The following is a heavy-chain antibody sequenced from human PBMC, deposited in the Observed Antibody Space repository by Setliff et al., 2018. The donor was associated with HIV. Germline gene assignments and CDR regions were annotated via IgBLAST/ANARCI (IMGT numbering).Heavy chain of an antibody. V-gene: IGHV3-33*06. J-gene: IGHJ6*03. CDR1: GFIFSTFP. CDR2: IWYDGSNK. Sequence: GGSLRLSCAASGFIFSTFPMHWVRQAPGKGLEWVAVIWYDGSNKYYADSVKGRFTISRDNSKNTLYLQMNSLRAEDTAVYYCAKAFYPQYYHYYMDVWGKGTTVTVSS. D-gene: IGHD3-16*02. CDR3: AKAFYPQYYHYYMDV.